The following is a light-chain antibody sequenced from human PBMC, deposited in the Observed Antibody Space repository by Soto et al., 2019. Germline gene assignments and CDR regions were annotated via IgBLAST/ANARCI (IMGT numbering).Light chain of an antibody. CDR2: WAS. CDR3: QQYYSTPPT. CDR1: QSVLYSSNNKNY. J-gene: IGKJ2*01. V-gene: IGKV4-1*01. Sequence: DTVMTQSADSLAVSLGERATINCKSSQSVLYSSNNKNYLAWYQQKPGQPPKLLIYWASTRESGVPDRFSGSGSGTDFTLTISSLQAEDVAVYYCQQYYSTPPTFGQGTKLEI.